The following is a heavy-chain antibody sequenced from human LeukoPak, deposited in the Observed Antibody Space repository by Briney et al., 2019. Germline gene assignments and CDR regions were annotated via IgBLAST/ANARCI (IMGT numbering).Heavy chain of an antibody. CDR3: ARASPHTDWFDP. CDR2: IYYSGST. V-gene: IGHV4-30-4*01. Sequence: SETLSLTCTVSGGSISSGDYYWSWIRQPPGKGLEWIGYIYYSGSTYYNPSLKSRVTISVDTSKNQFSLKLSSVTAADTAVYYWARASPHTDWFDPWGQGTLVTGSS. D-gene: IGHD2-2*01. CDR1: GGSISSGDYY. J-gene: IGHJ5*01.